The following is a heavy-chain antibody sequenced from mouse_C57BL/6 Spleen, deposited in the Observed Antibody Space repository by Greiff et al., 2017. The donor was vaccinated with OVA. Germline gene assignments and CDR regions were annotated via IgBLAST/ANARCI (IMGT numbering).Heavy chain of an antibody. Sequence: QVQLQQSGAELVMPGASVKLSCKASGYTFTSYWMHWVKQRPGQGLEWIGEIDPSDSYTNYNQKFKGKSTLTVDKSSSTAYMQLSSLTSEDSAVYYCARSSPYDLDYWGQGTTLTVSS. J-gene: IGHJ2*01. CDR3: ARSSPYDLDY. V-gene: IGHV1-69*01. CDR2: IDPSDSYT. D-gene: IGHD2-12*01. CDR1: GYTFTSYW.